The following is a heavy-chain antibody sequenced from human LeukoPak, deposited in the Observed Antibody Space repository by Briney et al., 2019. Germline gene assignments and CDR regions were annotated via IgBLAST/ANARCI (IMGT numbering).Heavy chain of an antibody. D-gene: IGHD6-13*01. Sequence: ASVKVSCKASGYTFTSYDINWVRQATGQGLEWMGWMNPNSGNTGYAQKFQGRVTMTRNTSISTAYMELSSLRSEDTAVYYCAREIATTGHKCFDYWGQGTLVTVSS. CDR3: AREIATTGHKCFDY. J-gene: IGHJ4*02. CDR2: MNPNSGNT. CDR1: GYTFTSYD. V-gene: IGHV1-8*01.